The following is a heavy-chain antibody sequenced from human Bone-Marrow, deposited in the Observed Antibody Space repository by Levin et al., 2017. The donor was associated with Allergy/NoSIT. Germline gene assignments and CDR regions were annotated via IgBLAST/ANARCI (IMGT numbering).Heavy chain of an antibody. V-gene: IGHV3-23*01. J-gene: IGHJ4*02. Sequence: GGSLRLSCAASGFTFSNYAMNWVRQAPGTGLEWVSGISNSGGSTFYADTVKGRFTISRDTSKNTLYLQMNSLRAEDTAMYYCAKHASGWYEDYVDSWGQGTLVTVSS. CDR3: AKHASGWYEDYVDS. CDR2: ISNSGGST. D-gene: IGHD6-19*01. CDR1: GFTFSNYA.